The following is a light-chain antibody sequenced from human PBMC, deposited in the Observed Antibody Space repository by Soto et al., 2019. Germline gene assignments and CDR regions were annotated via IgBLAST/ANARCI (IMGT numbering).Light chain of an antibody. Sequence: QCVLTQPASVSGSPGQSITISCTGTSSDVGGYNYVSWYQQHPGKAPKLMIYDVSNRPSGVSNRFSGYKPGNPASLTISGLQAEDEADYYCSSYTSSSTLDVVFGGGTKVTVL. V-gene: IGLV2-14*01. CDR1: SSDVGGYNY. CDR2: DVS. J-gene: IGLJ2*01. CDR3: SSYTSSSTLDVV.